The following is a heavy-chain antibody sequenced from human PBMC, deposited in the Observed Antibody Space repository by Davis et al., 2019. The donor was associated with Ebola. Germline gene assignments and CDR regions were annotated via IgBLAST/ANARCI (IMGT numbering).Heavy chain of an antibody. CDR2: ISWNSGSI. V-gene: IGHV3-9*01. J-gene: IGHJ5*02. CDR3: ARNYPSTIYNWFDP. CDR1: GFTFDDYA. D-gene: IGHD2-2*01. Sequence: SLKISCAASGFTFDDYAMHWVRQAPGKGLEWVSGISWNSGSIGYADSVKGRFTISRDNAKNSLYLQMNSLRAEDTALYYCARNYPSTIYNWFDPWGQGTLVTVSS.